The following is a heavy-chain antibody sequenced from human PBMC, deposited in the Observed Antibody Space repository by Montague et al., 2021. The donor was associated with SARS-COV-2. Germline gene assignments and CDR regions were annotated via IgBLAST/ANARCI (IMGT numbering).Heavy chain of an antibody. CDR3: TSGREGNYNVMDV. D-gene: IGHD1-1*01. J-gene: IGHJ6*02. CDR2: TYYRSKWYS. CDR1: GDSVSSNSAT. Sequence: CAISGDSVSSNSATRNWVRQSPSRGLEWLGRTYYRSKWYSDYAVSVRGRVTINPDTSKNQFSLQLNSVTPEDTAMYYCTSGREGNYNVMDVWGQGTTVTVSS. V-gene: IGHV6-1*01.